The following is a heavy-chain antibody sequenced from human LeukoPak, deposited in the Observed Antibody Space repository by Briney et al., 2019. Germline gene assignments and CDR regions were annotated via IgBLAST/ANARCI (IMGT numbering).Heavy chain of an antibody. CDR1: GFTFSSYD. V-gene: IGHV3-30*02. J-gene: IGHJ4*02. Sequence: PGGSLRLSCAASGFTFSSYDMHWVRQAPGKGLEWVAFIRYDGSNKYYADSVKGRFTISRDNSKNTLYLQMNSLRAEDTAVYYCAKDRDTISWGYYFDYWGQGTLVTVSS. CDR2: IRYDGSNK. CDR3: AKDRDTISWGYYFDY. D-gene: IGHD6-6*01.